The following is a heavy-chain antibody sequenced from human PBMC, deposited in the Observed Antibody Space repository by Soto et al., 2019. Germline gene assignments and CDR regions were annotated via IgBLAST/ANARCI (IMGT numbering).Heavy chain of an antibody. V-gene: IGHV3-30-3*01. Sequence: PGGSLRLSCAASGFTFSSYAMHCVRQAPGRGLEWVTVISYDGNNKYYADSVEGRSTISRDNSKNTLYLQMNSLRTEDTGVYYCARSQQTTVTSPLADPWGQGTLVTVSS. D-gene: IGHD4-17*01. CDR2: ISYDGNNK. CDR3: ARSQQTTVTSPLADP. CDR1: GFTFSSYA. J-gene: IGHJ5*02.